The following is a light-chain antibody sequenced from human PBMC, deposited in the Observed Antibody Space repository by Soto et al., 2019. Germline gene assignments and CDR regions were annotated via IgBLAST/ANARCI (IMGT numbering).Light chain of an antibody. Sequence: QSALTQPASVSGSPGQSITISCTGTSSDVGGYEFVSWYQQHPGKAPKLMIYEVSNRPSGVSSRFSGSKSGNTASLTISGLRAEEEADYYCGSYTGSIYVFGTGTKVTV. CDR1: SSDVGGYEF. V-gene: IGLV2-14*01. CDR3: GSYTGSIYV. J-gene: IGLJ1*01. CDR2: EVS.